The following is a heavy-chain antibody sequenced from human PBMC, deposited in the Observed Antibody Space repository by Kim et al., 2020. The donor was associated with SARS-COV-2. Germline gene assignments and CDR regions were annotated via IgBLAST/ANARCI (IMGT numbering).Heavy chain of an antibody. J-gene: IGHJ4*02. CDR3: ARVLSYYDSSGYIY. D-gene: IGHD3-22*01. V-gene: IGHV3-74*01. Sequence: ADYAKGQFTISRDNAKNKLYLHMNSLRAEDTAMYYCARVLSYYDSSGYIYWGQGTLVTVSS.